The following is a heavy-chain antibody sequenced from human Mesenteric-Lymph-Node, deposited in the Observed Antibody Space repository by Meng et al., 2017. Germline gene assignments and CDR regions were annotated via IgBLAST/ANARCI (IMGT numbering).Heavy chain of an antibody. D-gene: IGHD6-13*01. CDR2: INPSGGST. CDR3: AREDERGEQQLVGDY. V-gene: IGHV1-46*01. J-gene: IGHJ4*02. Sequence: VQLVEAGAEVKEPGASVKVSCKASGYTFTSYYMHWVRQAPGSGLEWMGIINPSGGSTSYAQKFQGRVTMTRDTSTSTVYMELSSLRSEDTAVYYCAREDERGEQQLVGDYWGQGTLVTVSS. CDR1: GYTFTSYY.